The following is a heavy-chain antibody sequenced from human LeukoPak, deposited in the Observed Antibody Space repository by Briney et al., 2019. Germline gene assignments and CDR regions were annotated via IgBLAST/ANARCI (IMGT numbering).Heavy chain of an antibody. CDR2: IYYSGGT. D-gene: IGHD4-11*01. CDR3: ARDYSSFNWFDP. J-gene: IGHJ5*02. CDR1: RFTFSSYD. Sequence: KSGGSLRLSCAASRFTFSSYDMNWVRQPPGKGLEWIGYIYYSGGTNYNPSLKSRVTISGDTSKNQFSLKLISVTAADTAVYYCARDYSSFNWFDPWGQGTLVTVSS. V-gene: IGHV4-59*01.